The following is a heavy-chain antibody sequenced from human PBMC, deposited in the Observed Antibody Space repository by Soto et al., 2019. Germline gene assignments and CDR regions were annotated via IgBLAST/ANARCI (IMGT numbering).Heavy chain of an antibody. V-gene: IGHV3-23*01. CDR1: GFTFSSYA. J-gene: IGHJ4*02. Sequence: GGSLRLSCAASGFTFSSYAMSWVRQAPGKGLEWVSAISGSGGSTYYADSVKGRFTISRDNSKNTLYLQMNSLRAEDTAVYYCATLGGENGGFDYWGQGTLVTVSS. D-gene: IGHD3-10*01. CDR3: ATLGGENGGFDY. CDR2: ISGSGGST.